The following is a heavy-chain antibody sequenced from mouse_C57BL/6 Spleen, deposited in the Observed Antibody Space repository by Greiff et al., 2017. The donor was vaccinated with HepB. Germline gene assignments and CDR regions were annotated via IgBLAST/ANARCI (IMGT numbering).Heavy chain of an antibody. V-gene: IGHV5-4*03. J-gene: IGHJ4*01. CDR1: GFTFSSYA. CDR2: ISDGGSYT. D-gene: IGHD2-4*01. Sequence: EVKLMESGGGLVKPGGSLKLSCAASGFTFSSYAMSWVRQTPEKRLEWVATISDGGSYTYYPDNVKSRFTISRDNAKNNLYLQMSHLKSEDTAMYYCARYDYGFLYYAMDYWGQGTSVTVSS. CDR3: ARYDYGFLYYAMDY.